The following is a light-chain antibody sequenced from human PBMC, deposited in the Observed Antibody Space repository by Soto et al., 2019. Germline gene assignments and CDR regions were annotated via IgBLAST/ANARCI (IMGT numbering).Light chain of an antibody. CDR1: SSNIGSNY. V-gene: IGLV1-47*01. CDR2: RNN. Sequence: QSVLTQPPSASGTPGQRVTISCSGSSSNIGSNYVYWYQQLPGTAPKLLIYRNNQRPSGVPDRFSGSKSGTSASLAISGLRSEDEADYYCAAWYDSLSGWVFGGGTKRTVL. J-gene: IGLJ3*02. CDR3: AAWYDSLSGWV.